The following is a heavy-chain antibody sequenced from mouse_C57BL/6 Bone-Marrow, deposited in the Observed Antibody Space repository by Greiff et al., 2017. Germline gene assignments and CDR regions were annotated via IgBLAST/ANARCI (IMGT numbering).Heavy chain of an antibody. CDR2: ISDGGSYT. V-gene: IGHV5-4*01. D-gene: IGHD1-1*01. CDR3: ARDRDYGSSYEAMDY. CDR1: GFTFSSYA. Sequence: DVKLVESGGGLVKPGGSLKLSCAASGFTFSSYAMSWVRQTPEKRLEWVATISDGGSYTYYPDNVKGRFTISRDNAKNNLYLQMSHLKSEDTAMYYCARDRDYGSSYEAMDYWVQGTSVTVSS. J-gene: IGHJ4*01.